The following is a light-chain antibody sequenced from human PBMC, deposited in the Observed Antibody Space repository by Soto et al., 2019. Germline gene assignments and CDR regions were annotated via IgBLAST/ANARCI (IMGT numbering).Light chain of an antibody. CDR1: SSDVGGYNY. CDR3: SSYTSSSPLGV. J-gene: IGLJ1*01. CDR2: DVS. Sequence: QSALTQPASVSGSPGQSITISCTGTSSDVGGYNYVSWYQQHPGKAPKLMIYDVSNRPSGVSNRFSGSKSGNTASLTISGLQAEDEADYYCSSYTSSSPLGVFGTGTNVIVL. V-gene: IGLV2-14*01.